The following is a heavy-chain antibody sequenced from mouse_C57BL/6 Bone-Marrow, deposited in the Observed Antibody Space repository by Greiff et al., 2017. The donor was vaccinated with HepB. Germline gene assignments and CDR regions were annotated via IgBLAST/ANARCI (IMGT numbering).Heavy chain of an antibody. CDR3: ASYDYDALYAMDY. CDR2: INPYNGGT. V-gene: IGHV1-19*01. CDR1: GYTFTDYY. D-gene: IGHD2-4*01. J-gene: IGHJ4*01. Sequence: EVQLQQSGPVLVKPGASVKMSCKASGYTFTDYYMNWVKQSHGKSLEWIGVINPYNGGTSYNQKFKGKATLTVDKSSSTAYMELNSLTSEDSAVYYCASYDYDALYAMDYWGQGTSVTVSS.